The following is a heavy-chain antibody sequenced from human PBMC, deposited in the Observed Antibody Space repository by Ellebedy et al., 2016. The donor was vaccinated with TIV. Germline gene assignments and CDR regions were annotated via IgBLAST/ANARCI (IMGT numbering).Heavy chain of an antibody. J-gene: IGHJ2*01. Sequence: ASVKVSXXASGYTFTSYDINWVRQATGQGLEWMGWMNPNSGNTGYAQKFQGRVTMTWDTSISTVYMELSGLRSDDTAVYYCARDPGDPRSHWYFDLWGRGTLVTVSS. CDR2: MNPNSGNT. CDR3: ARDPGDPRSHWYFDL. CDR1: GYTFTSYD. V-gene: IGHV1-8*01. D-gene: IGHD7-27*01.